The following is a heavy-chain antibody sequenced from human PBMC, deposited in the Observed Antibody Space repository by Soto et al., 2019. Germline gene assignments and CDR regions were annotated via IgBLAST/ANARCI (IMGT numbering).Heavy chain of an antibody. D-gene: IGHD2-21*01. Sequence: SGPTLVNNTQTLTLTCTFSGFSFRTSGVGMGWIRQPPGKALEWLALIYWDDDRRYSPSLKDRLTITKDTSKSQVGPTMTNVDTADTGTYYCVHSLWCYEVVAPFYFWGQGTPVTVSS. J-gene: IGHJ4*02. CDR1: GFSFRTSGVG. CDR3: VHSLWCYEVVAPFYF. V-gene: IGHV2-5*02. CDR2: IYWDDDR.